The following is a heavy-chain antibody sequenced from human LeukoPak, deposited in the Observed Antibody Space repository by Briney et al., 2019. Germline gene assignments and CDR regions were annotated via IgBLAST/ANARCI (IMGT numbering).Heavy chain of an antibody. CDR2: IYYRSST. Sequence: SESLSPTRTVSRGSISRGDYYCSWVRQPPGRGLGWIVYIYYRSSTCSNPSLKSRVTISVDTSKNQFSLKLSSVTAADTAVYYCAREGRFWSGYGLDYWGQGTLVTVSS. V-gene: IGHV4-30-4*08. D-gene: IGHD3-3*01. CDR3: AREGRFWSGYGLDY. CDR1: RGSISRGDYY. J-gene: IGHJ4*02.